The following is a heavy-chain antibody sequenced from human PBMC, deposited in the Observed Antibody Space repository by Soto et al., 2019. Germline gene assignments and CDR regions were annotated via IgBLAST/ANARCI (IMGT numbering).Heavy chain of an antibody. V-gene: IGHV4-59*01. CDR1: GGSISRYY. CDR2: IYCSGST. Sequence: SETLSLTCTVSGGSISRYYWSWIRQPPGKGLEWIGYIYCSGSTNYNPSLKSRVTISVDTSKNQFSLKLSSVTAADTAVYYCARGRGGYNLYYYYGMDVWGQGTTVTVSS. J-gene: IGHJ6*02. CDR3: ARGRGGYNLYYYYGMDV. D-gene: IGHD5-12*01.